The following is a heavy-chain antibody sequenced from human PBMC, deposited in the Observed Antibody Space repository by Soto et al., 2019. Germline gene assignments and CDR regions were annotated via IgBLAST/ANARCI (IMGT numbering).Heavy chain of an antibody. CDR2: IYYSGST. V-gene: IGHV4-59*01. CDR3: ARDDRYYGMDV. CDR1: GGSISSYY. Sequence: SETLSLTCTVSGGSISSYYWSWIRQPPGKGLEWIGNIYYSGSTNYNPSLKSRVTISVDASKNQFSLNLTSVTAADTAVYYCARDDRYYGMDVWGQGTTVTVSS. J-gene: IGHJ6*02.